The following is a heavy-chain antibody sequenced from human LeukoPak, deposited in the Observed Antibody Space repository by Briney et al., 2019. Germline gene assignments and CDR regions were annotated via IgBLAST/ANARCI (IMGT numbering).Heavy chain of an antibody. J-gene: IGHJ4*02. V-gene: IGHV3-74*01. Sequence: GGSLRLSCAASGFTFNYFWMPWVRQVPGKGLVWVSGINNDGTATYYADSVKGRFTISRDNAKNTVYLQMNGLRAEDTTVYYCVTVSEYWGQGTLVTVSS. CDR3: VTVSEY. CDR2: INNDGTAT. CDR1: GFTFNYFW.